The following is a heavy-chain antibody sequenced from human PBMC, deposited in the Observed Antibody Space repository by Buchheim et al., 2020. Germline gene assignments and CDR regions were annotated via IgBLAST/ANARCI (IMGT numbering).Heavy chain of an antibody. CDR3: ASSKGIAARDYYYYGMDV. CDR2: ISSSGRTL. D-gene: IGHD6-6*01. V-gene: IGHV3-48*03. CDR1: GFTFSSYE. Sequence: EVQLVESGGGLVQPGGSLRLSCAASGFTFSSYEMNWVRQAPGKGLEWVSYISSSGRTLCYADSVKGRFTISRNNAKNTLYLQMKSLRAEDTAVYYCASSKGIAARDYYYYGMDVWGQGTT. J-gene: IGHJ6*02.